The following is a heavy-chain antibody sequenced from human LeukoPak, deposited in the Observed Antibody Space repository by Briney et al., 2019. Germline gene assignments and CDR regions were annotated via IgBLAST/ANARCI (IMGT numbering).Heavy chain of an antibody. V-gene: IGHV3-66*02. CDR2: IYSGGST. CDR3: ARARTSAMVNIYYYGMDV. D-gene: IGHD5-18*01. J-gene: IGHJ6*02. CDR1: GFTVSSNY. Sequence: GGSLRLSCAASGFTVSSNYMSWVRQAPGKGLEWVSVIYSGGSTYYADSVKGRFTVSRDNSKNTLYLQMNSLRAEDTAVYYCARARTSAMVNIYYYGMDVWGQGTTVTVSS.